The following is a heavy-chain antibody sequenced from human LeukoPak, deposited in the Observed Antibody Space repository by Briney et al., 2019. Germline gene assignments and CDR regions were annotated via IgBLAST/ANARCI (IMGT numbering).Heavy chain of an antibody. V-gene: IGHV3-21*01. Sequence: GGSLRLSCAASGFTFSNYNMNWVRQAPGKVLEWVSSITYSSTYIYYADSVKGRFTISRDNAKNSVYLEMNSLRAEDTAVYYCARESSNGYNSDTFDIWGQGTMVTVSS. D-gene: IGHD5-24*01. J-gene: IGHJ3*02. CDR2: ITYSSTYI. CDR1: GFTFSNYN. CDR3: ARESSNGYNSDTFDI.